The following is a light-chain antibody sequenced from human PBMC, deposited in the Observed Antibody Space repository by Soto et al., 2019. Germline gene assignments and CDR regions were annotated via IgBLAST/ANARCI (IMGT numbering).Light chain of an antibody. J-gene: IGKJ2*01. CDR1: QSIGSW. Sequence: DIQMTHSPSTLSASVGVRVTITCRASQSIGSWLAWYQQKPGQAPNLLIYKAPSLESGVPSRFSGSGSGTVFTLTISSLQPDDFATYYCQQYDVYPYTFGQGTKLEIK. CDR3: QQYDVYPYT. V-gene: IGKV1-5*03. CDR2: KAP.